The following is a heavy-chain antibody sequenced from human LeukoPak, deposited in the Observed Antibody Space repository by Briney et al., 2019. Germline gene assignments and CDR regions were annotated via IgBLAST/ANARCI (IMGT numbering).Heavy chain of an antibody. CDR3: ARDNYDILTGYYIEAFDI. Sequence: VASVKVSCKASRYTFTSYGISWVRQAPGQGLEWMGWISAYNGNTNYAQKLQGRVTMTTDTSTSTAYMELRSLRSDDTAVYYCARDNYDILTGYYIEAFDIWGQGTMVTVSS. CDR1: RYTFTSYG. D-gene: IGHD3-9*01. V-gene: IGHV1-18*01. J-gene: IGHJ3*02. CDR2: ISAYNGNT.